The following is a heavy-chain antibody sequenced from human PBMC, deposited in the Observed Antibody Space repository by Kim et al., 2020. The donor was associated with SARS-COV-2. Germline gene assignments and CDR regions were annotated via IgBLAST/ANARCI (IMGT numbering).Heavy chain of an antibody. CDR1: GGTFSSYA. J-gene: IGHJ4*02. V-gene: IGHV1-69*04. CDR2: IIPILGIA. Sequence: SVKVSCKASGGTFSSYAISWVRQAPGQGLEWMGRIIPILGIANYAQKFQGRVTITADKSTSTAYMELSSLRSEDTAVYYCARGVTGGNGDYWGQGTLVTVSS. CDR3: ARGVTGGNGDY. D-gene: IGHD2-15*01.